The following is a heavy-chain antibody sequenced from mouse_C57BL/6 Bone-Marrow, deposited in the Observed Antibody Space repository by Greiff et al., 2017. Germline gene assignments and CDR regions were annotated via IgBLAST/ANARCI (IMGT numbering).Heavy chain of an antibody. J-gene: IGHJ2*01. Sequence: QVQLQQPGAELVKPGASVKMSCKASGYTFTSYWITWVKQRPGQGLEWIGDIYPGSGSTNYNEKFKSKATLTVDTSSSTAYMQLSSLTSEDSAVYYCVYYDYATDYFDDWGQGTTLTVSS. CDR3: VYYDYATDYFDD. D-gene: IGHD2-4*01. CDR1: GYTFTSYW. V-gene: IGHV1-55*01. CDR2: IYPGSGST.